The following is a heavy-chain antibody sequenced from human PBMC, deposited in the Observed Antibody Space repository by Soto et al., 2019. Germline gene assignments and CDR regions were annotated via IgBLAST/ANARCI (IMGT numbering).Heavy chain of an antibody. J-gene: IGHJ4*02. Sequence: HPGGSLRLSCAASGFTFSSYAMSWVRQAPGKGLEWVSAISGSGGTTYYAESVKGRFTISRDNSRNMLHFQLSSLRVEDTAVYYCARDGQGHCTSENCYDISDSWGQGTLVTVSS. V-gene: IGHV3-23*01. D-gene: IGHD2-15*01. CDR2: ISGSGGTT. CDR3: ARDGQGHCTSENCYDISDS. CDR1: GFTFSSYA.